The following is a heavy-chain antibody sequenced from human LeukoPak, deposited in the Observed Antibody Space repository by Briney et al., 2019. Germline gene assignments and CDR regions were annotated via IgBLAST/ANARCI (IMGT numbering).Heavy chain of an antibody. CDR1: GGSFSGYY. Sequence: KSSETLSLTCAVYGGSFSGYYWSWIRQPPGKGLEWIGEINHSGSTNYNPSLKSRVTISVDTSKNQCSLKLSSVTASDTAVYYCAIYGVDAFDIWGQGTMVTVSS. J-gene: IGHJ3*02. D-gene: IGHD4-17*01. CDR3: AIYGVDAFDI. V-gene: IGHV4-34*01. CDR2: INHSGST.